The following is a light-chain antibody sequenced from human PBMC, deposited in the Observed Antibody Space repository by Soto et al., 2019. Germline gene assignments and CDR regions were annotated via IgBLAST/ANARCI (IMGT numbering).Light chain of an antibody. Sequence: QTVVTQSPSASASLGASVKLTCTLSSGHSSYAIAWHQQQPEQGPRYLMKLNSDGSHSKGDGIPDRFSGSSSGAERYLTTSSLQSEDEADYYCQTWGTGMVFGGGTKLTVL. CDR3: QTWGTGMV. J-gene: IGLJ3*02. CDR1: SGHSSYA. V-gene: IGLV4-69*01. CDR2: LNSDGSH.